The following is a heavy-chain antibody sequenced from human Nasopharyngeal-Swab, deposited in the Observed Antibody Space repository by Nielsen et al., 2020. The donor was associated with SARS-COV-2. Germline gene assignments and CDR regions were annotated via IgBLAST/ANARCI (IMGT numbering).Heavy chain of an antibody. D-gene: IGHD6-13*01. Sequence: SETLSLTCAVSGGSISSSNWWSWVRQPPGKGLEWIGEIYHSGSTNYNPSLKSRVTISVDTSKNQFSLKLSSVTAADTAVYYCARRGYSSSWHGRYFDYWGQGTLVTVSS. CDR2: IYHSGST. CDR1: GGSISSSNW. J-gene: IGHJ4*02. V-gene: IGHV4-4*02. CDR3: ARRGYSSSWHGRYFDY.